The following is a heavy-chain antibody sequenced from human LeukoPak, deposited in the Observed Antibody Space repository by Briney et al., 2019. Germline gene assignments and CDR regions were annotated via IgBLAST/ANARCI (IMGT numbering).Heavy chain of an antibody. CDR1: GFTFSSYE. J-gene: IGHJ4*02. CDR2: ILNSGTTT. V-gene: IGHV3-48*03. CDR3: ARDPPDY. Sequence: PGGSLRLSCAASGFTFSSYEMNWVRQAPGKGLGWVSYILNSGTTTYYADSVKGRFTISRDNAKNSLYLQMNSLRAEDTGVYYCARDPPDYWGQGILVTVSS.